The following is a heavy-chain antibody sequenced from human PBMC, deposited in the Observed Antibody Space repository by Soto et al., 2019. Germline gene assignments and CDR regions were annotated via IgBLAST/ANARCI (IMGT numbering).Heavy chain of an antibody. J-gene: IGHJ4*02. CDR2: VSGHDGNT. Sequence: ASVKVSCKTSGYTFINHGISWVRQAPGQGLEWMGWVSGHDGNTKYAQKFKGRVTMTTETSTSTAYMELRSLTSDDTAMYFWARGFYPLAYYFDYWGQGTLVTVSS. CDR3: ARGFYPLAYYFDY. V-gene: IGHV1-18*04. CDR1: GYTFINHG.